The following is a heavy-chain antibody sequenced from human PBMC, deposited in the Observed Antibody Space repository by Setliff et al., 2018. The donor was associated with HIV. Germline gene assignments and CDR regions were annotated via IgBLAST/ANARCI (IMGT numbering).Heavy chain of an antibody. Sequence: ASVKVSCKSSGYTFTDYFMHWVRQAPGRGLEWMGWFSPHNGGTKTTRNFRGRVTVTRDTSINTAYMELSGVRSDDTAIYFCAREAPAILTGNAPDYWGQGTLVTVSS. J-gene: IGHJ4*02. CDR2: FSPHNGGT. V-gene: IGHV1-2*02. CDR3: AREAPAILTGNAPDY. D-gene: IGHD3-9*01. CDR1: GYTFTDYF.